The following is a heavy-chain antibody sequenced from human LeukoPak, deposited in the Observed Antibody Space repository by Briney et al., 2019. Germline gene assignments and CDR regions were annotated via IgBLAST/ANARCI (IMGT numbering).Heavy chain of an antibody. J-gene: IGHJ4*02. D-gene: IGHD4-17*01. CDR2: FDPEDGET. CDR3: ATPRARTTVTIGEFDY. Sequence: ASVKVSCKVSGYTLTELSMHWVRQAPGKGLEWMGGFDPEDGETIYAQKFQGRVTMTEDTSTGTAYMELSSLRSEDTAVYYCATPRARTTVTIGEFDYWGQGTLVTVSS. CDR1: GYTLTELS. V-gene: IGHV1-24*01.